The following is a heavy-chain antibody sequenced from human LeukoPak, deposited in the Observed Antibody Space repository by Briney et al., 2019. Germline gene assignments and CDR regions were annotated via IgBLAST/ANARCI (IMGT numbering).Heavy chain of an antibody. J-gene: IGHJ4*02. CDR3: TRDILRAGATLYFDF. CDR2: MNQDGSVQ. Sequence: PGGSLRLSCAASGFTLSNYWMSWVRQAPGQGLEWVANMNQDGSVQYYLGSVRDRFTISRDNAKNSLYLQMNSLRAEDTAVYYCTRDILRAGATLYFDFWGQGTLATVSS. V-gene: IGHV3-7*01. CDR1: GFTLSNYW. D-gene: IGHD1-26*01.